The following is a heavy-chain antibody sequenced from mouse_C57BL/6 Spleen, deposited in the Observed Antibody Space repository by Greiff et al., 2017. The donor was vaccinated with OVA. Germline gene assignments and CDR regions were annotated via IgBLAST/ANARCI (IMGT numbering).Heavy chain of an antibody. J-gene: IGHJ4*01. CDR3: ARSAITTKAMDY. CDR2: VYPGSGST. D-gene: IGHD2-4*01. V-gene: IGHV1-55*01. CDR1: GYTFTSYW. Sequence: QVQLQQPGAELVKPGASVKMSCKASGYTFTSYWITWVKQRPGQGLEWIGDVYPGSGSTNYNEKFKSKATLTVDTSSSTAYMQLSSLTSEDSAVYYCARSAITTKAMDYWGQGTSVTVSS.